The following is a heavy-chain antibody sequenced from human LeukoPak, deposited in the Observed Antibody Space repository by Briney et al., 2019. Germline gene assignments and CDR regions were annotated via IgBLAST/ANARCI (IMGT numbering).Heavy chain of an antibody. J-gene: IGHJ4*02. CDR2: ISGSGGST. CDR1: GFTFSSYA. D-gene: IGHD7-27*01. CDR3: AKDVQKLGGYYFDY. Sequence: GGSLRLSCAASGFTFSSYAMSWVRQAPGKGLEWASAISGSGGSTYYADSVKGRFTISRDNSKNTLYLQMNSLRAEDTAVYYCAKDVQKLGGYYFDYWGQGTLVTVSS. V-gene: IGHV3-23*01.